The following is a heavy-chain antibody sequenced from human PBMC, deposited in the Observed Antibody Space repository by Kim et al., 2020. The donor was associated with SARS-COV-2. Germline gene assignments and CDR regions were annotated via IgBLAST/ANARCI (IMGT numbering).Heavy chain of an antibody. CDR3: TPARYDYSDSNDF. Sequence: YAQPVKGRFPISRDDSKNTLHLQMNSLKTEDTAVYYCTPARYDYSDSNDFWGQGTLVTVSS. D-gene: IGHD4-17*01. V-gene: IGHV3-15*01. J-gene: IGHJ4*02.